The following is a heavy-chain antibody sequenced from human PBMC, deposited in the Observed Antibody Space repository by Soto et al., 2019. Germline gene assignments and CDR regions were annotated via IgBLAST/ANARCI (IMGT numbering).Heavy chain of an antibody. Sequence: QVQLVQSGAEVKKPGSSVKVSCKASGGTFSSYGISWVRQAPGQGLEWMGGIIPIFSTIEYAQKFQGRVTIIADKSTSTAYMELSSLRSEDTAVYYCARDRTRELISNFDYWGQGTLVTVSS. D-gene: IGHD1-26*01. CDR1: GGTFSSYG. CDR3: ARDRTRELISNFDY. CDR2: IIPIFSTI. J-gene: IGHJ4*02. V-gene: IGHV1-69*06.